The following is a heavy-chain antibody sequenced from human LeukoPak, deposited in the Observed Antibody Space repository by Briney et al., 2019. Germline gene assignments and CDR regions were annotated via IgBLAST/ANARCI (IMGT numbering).Heavy chain of an antibody. V-gene: IGHV4-59*08. CDR1: GGSISSYY. Sequence: SETLSLTCTVPGGSISSYYWSWIRQPPEKELEWIGYIYNSGSTNYNPSLKSRVTISVDTSKNQFSLKLSSVTAADTAVYYCARVGEWTTVDYWGQGTLVTVSS. CDR2: IYNSGST. D-gene: IGHD4-17*01. CDR3: ARVGEWTTVDY. J-gene: IGHJ4*02.